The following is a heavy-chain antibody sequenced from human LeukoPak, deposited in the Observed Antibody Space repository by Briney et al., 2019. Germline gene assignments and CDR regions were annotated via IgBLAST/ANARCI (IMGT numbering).Heavy chain of an antibody. D-gene: IGHD6-19*01. CDR3: AKGGWVAVTGMDS. CDR2: INTKPGNP. V-gene: IGHV7-4-1*02. CDR1: GYTFTVHA. J-gene: IGHJ4*02. Sequence: ASVNVSFKSSGYTFTVHAMNWVRQAPGQGPEGMGYINTKPGNPTYAQGFTGRFVFSLDTSVSTAYLQISSLKPEDTGVYYCAKGGWVAVTGMDSWGQGTLVTVSS.